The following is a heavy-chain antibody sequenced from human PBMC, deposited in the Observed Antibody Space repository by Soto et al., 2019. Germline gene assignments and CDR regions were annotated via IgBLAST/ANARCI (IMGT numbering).Heavy chain of an antibody. J-gene: IGHJ3*02. CDR1: GFTFSSYA. D-gene: IGHD3-10*01. V-gene: IGHV3-23*01. CDR2: ISGSGGST. Sequence: GGSLRLSCAASGFTFSSYAMSWVRQAPGKGLEWVSAISGSGGSTYYADSVKGRFTISSDNSKNMMYLQMNSLRAEDKAVYYCAKDGPPGFGELWGAHAFDIWGQGTMVTVSS. CDR3: AKDGPPGFGELWGAHAFDI.